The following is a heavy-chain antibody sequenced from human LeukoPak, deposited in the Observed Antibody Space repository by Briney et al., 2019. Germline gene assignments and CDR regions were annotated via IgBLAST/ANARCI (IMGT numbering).Heavy chain of an antibody. CDR3: AKDMEDYGGNSFDS. D-gene: IGHD4-23*01. CDR1: GFTFGTYT. CDR2: MSWNGHSR. V-gene: IGHV3-43*01. Sequence: GGSLRLSCAASGFTFGTYTLNWVRQAPGKGLEWVSLMSWNGHSRYYADSVKGRFTVSRDNNKNSVYLEMKDLRFEDTAFYYCAKDMEDYGGNSFDSWGEGTLVTVSS. J-gene: IGHJ4*02.